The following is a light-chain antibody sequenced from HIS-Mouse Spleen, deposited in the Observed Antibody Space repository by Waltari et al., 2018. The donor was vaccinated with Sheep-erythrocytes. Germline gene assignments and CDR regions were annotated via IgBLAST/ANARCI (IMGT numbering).Light chain of an antibody. CDR1: SSEGGGCNY. J-gene: IGLJ2*01. CDR2: GVC. CDR3: CSYAGSYTLV. V-gene: IGLV2-11*01. Sequence: QSALTQLRAVSGSPGQSVTISCTGTSSEGGGCNYVPWYQQHPGKAPKPMIYGVCKRPSGVPDRFSGSKSGNTASLTISGLQAEDEADYYCCSYAGSYTLVFGGGTKLTVL.